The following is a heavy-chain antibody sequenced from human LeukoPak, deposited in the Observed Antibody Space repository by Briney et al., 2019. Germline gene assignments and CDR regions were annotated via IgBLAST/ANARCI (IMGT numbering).Heavy chain of an antibody. CDR3: ARPSDTAMVTPVY. CDR1: AFSLNAYN. J-gene: IGHJ4*02. CDR2: ISSSSSTI. V-gene: IGHV3-48*04. D-gene: IGHD5-18*01. Sequence: GGSLRLSCAASAFSLNAYNMNWVRQAPGKGLEWVSYISSSSSTIYYADSVKGRFTISRDNAKNSLYLQMNSLRAEDTAVYYCARPSDTAMVTPVYWGQGTLVTVSS.